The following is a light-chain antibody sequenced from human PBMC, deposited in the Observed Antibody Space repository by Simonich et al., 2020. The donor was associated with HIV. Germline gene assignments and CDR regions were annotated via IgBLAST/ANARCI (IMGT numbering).Light chain of an antibody. CDR1: KSISNY. V-gene: IGKV1-39*01. Sequence: EIQMTQSPSSLSASVGDRLTSTCRASKSISNYLNWYQQKHGKAPTRLFYGASSLQSGVPSRFSGSGSGTDFTLTISSLQPEDFATYYCQQLNSYFGPGTKVDIK. CDR2: GAS. CDR3: QQLNSY. J-gene: IGKJ3*01.